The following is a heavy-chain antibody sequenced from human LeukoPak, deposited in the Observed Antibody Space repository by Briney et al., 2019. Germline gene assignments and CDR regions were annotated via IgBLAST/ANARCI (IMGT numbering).Heavy chain of an antibody. J-gene: IGHJ4*02. CDR1: GFTFSSYG. CDR2: IWYDGSNK. CDR3: ARGSSSSGWYGSETGGY. D-gene: IGHD6-19*01. Sequence: HPGGSLRLSCAASGFTFSSYGMHWVRQAPGKGLEWVAVIWYDGSNKYYADSVKGRFTISRDNSKNTLYLQMNSLRAEDTAVYYCARGSSSSGWYGSETGGYWGQGTLVTVSS. V-gene: IGHV3-33*01.